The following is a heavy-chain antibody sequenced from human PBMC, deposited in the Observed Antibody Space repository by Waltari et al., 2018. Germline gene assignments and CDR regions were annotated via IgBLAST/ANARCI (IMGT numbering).Heavy chain of an antibody. J-gene: IGHJ5*02. CDR2: IIPIFGTA. Sequence: QVQLVQSGAEVKKPGSSVKVSCKASGGTFSRYAISWVRKAPGQGLEWMGGIIPIFGTANYAQKFQGRVTITTDESTSTAYMELSSLRSEDTAVYYCAREWDCGGDCSTYNWFDPWGQGTLVTVSS. D-gene: IGHD2-21*01. V-gene: IGHV1-69*05. CDR3: AREWDCGGDCSTYNWFDP. CDR1: GGTFSRYA.